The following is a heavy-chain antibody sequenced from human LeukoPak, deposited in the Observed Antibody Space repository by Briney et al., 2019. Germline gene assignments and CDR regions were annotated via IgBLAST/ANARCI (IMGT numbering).Heavy chain of an antibody. V-gene: IGHV4-31*03. CDR2: IYYSEST. CDR3: ARVHHERLRLVV. CDR1: GGSINSGDYF. Sequence: SETLSLTCTVSGGSINSGDYFWSWIRQHPGKGLEWIGYIYYSESTHYNPSLKTRITISVDTSKNEFSLKPSSVTAADTAVYYCARVHHERLRLVVWGQGTTVTVSS. J-gene: IGHJ6*02. D-gene: IGHD2-21*02.